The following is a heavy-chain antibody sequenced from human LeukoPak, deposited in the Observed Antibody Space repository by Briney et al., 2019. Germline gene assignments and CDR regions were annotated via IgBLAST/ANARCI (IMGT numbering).Heavy chain of an antibody. J-gene: IGHJ4*02. CDR2: ISAGGGSA. V-gene: IGHV3-23*01. Sequence: GGSLRLSCVASGFTFSSYPMSWVRQAPGKGLEWVSSISAGGGSAYYADSVKGRFTISRDNSENTLHLQMDSLRAEDTALYYCARRDISGWFSLDSWGQGTLVTVSS. D-gene: IGHD6-19*01. CDR1: GFTFSSYP. CDR3: ARRDISGWFSLDS.